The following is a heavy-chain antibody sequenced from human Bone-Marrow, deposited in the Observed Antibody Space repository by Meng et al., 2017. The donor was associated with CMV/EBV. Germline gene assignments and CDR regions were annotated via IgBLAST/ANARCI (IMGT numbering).Heavy chain of an antibody. CDR1: GFSFNDYG. CDR3: ARDLVSSSWFYYYYGMDV. Sequence: GESLKISCAVSGFSFNDYGMHWVRQTPGKGLEWLTFITFDGSNTYYADSVKGRFTISRDNSKNTLYLQMNSLRAEDTAVYYCARDLVSSSWFYYYYGMDVWGQGTTVTVSS. D-gene: IGHD6-13*01. CDR2: ITFDGSNT. V-gene: IGHV3-30*03. J-gene: IGHJ6*02.